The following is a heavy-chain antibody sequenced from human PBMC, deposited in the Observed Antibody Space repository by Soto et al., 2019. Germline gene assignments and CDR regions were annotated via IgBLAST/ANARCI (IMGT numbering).Heavy chain of an antibody. Sequence: QVQLQESGPGLVKPSETLSLTCTVSGGSISSFYWGWVRQPPGKGLEWLGYISYSGDTNYSPSLKSRLLISVDPSKNQFSLKLSSVTAADSAVYYCARVPSGTVDYWGLGTLVTVSS. V-gene: IGHV4-59*01. D-gene: IGHD1-1*01. CDR1: GGSISSFY. J-gene: IGHJ4*02. CDR2: ISYSGDT. CDR3: ARVPSGTVDY.